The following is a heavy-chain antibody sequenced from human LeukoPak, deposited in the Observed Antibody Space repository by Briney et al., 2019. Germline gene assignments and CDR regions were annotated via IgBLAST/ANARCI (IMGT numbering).Heavy chain of an antibody. D-gene: IGHD5-12*01. J-gene: IGHJ4*02. CDR1: GFSFTTYA. CDR3: ARAGYSGYDYDGPPDY. V-gene: IGHV3-64*01. CDR2: VSTDGGGT. Sequence: PGGSLRLSCAASGFSFTTYAMHWVRQAPGRGLEYVSAVSTDGGGTYYANSVKGRFTISRDNAKNSLYLQMNSLRAEDTAVYYCARAGYSGYDYDGPPDYWGQGTLVTVSS.